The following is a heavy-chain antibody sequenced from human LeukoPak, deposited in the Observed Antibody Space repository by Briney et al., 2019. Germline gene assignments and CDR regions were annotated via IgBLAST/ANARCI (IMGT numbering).Heavy chain of an antibody. D-gene: IGHD3-22*01. J-gene: IGHJ5*02. CDR1: GFTFDDYA. CDR2: ISWNSGSI. Sequence: PGGSLRLSCAASGFTFDDYAMYWVRHAPGKGLEWVSGISWNSGSIGYADSVKGRFTISRDNAKNSLYLQMNSLRAEDMALYYCAKGSYSSSWLGWFDPWGQGTLVTVSS. CDR3: AKGSYSSSWLGWFDP. V-gene: IGHV3-9*03.